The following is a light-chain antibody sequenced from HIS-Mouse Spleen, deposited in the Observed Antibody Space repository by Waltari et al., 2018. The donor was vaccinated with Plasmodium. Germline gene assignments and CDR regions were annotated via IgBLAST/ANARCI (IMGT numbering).Light chain of an antibody. J-gene: IGKJ1*01. CDR3: QQYNNWPPEVT. V-gene: IGKV3-15*01. CDR2: GAS. Sequence: ELVMTQSPATLPVAHGERATLSCRASQRVSSNLPWYQQKPGQAPRLLIYGASTRATGIPARFSGSGSETEFTLTISSMQSEDFEVYYCQQYNNWPPEVTFGQGTKVEIK. CDR1: QRVSSN.